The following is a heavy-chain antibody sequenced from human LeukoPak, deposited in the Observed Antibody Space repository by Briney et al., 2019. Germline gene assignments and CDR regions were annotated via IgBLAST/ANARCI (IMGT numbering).Heavy chain of an antibody. J-gene: IGHJ2*01. D-gene: IGHD3-22*01. CDR1: GGSTSSYY. CDR2: IYTGGST. CDR3: ARVTHYYDSSGYYSLRSWYFDL. V-gene: IGHV4-4*07. Sequence: SETLSLTCTVSGGSTSSYYWSWIRQPAGKGLEWIGRIYTGGSTNYNPSLKSRVTMSVDTSKNQFSLKLSSVTAADTAVYYCARVTHYYDSSGYYSLRSWYFDLWARGTLVTVSS.